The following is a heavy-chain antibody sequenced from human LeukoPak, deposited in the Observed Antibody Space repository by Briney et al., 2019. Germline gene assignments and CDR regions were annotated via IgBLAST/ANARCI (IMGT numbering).Heavy chain of an antibody. V-gene: IGHV4-59*01. CDR2: IFNSGST. Sequence: SETLSLTCTVSGGSISSYYWSWIRQPPGKGLEWIGYIFNSGSTIYNPSLKSRVTISLDMSKKQFSLKLSSVTAADTAVYYCASDYGSGSYRFDYWGQGTLVTVSS. D-gene: IGHD3-10*01. CDR3: ASDYGSGSYRFDY. J-gene: IGHJ4*02. CDR1: GGSISSYY.